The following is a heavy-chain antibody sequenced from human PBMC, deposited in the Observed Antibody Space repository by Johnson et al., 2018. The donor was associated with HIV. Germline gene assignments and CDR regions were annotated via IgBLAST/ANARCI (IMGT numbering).Heavy chain of an antibody. CDR3: AKEWVINLYALDI. V-gene: IGHV3-30-3*01. CDR1: EFIFSNYA. CDR2: ISYDGSNE. J-gene: IGHJ3*02. D-gene: IGHD3-16*02. Sequence: QVQLVESGGGVVRPGGSLRLSCAASEFIFSNYAMSWVRRAPGKGLEWVAVISYDGSNEYYADSVKGRFTLSRDNSKNTLNLQINSLRAEDTAVYYCAKEWVINLYALDIWGQGTMVTVSS.